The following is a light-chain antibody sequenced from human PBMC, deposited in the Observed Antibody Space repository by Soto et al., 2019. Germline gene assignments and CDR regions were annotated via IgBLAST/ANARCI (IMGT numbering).Light chain of an antibody. J-gene: IGKJ2*01. CDR1: QRVSSD. Sequence: EIVLSQSPATLSLSPGERATLSCRASQRVSSDLAWYQQKPGQAPRLLIYDASNRATGIPARFSGSGSGTDFTLTISSLEPEDFAVYYCQQRSNWPTFGQGTKLDIK. CDR3: QQRSNWPT. V-gene: IGKV3-11*01. CDR2: DAS.